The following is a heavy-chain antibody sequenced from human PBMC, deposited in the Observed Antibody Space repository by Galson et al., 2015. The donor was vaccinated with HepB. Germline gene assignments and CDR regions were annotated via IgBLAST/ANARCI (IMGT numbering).Heavy chain of an antibody. CDR3: SRLSLGDYFDY. Sequence: SLRLSCAASGFTVSSNYMSWVRQAPGKGLEWVSVIYSGGSTYYAEYVKGRFTNSRDNSKNTLYLQMNSLRAEETAVDYCSRLSLGDYFDYWGQGTLVTVSS. J-gene: IGHJ4*02. CDR2: IYSGGST. D-gene: IGHD1-26*01. V-gene: IGHV3-53*01. CDR1: GFTVSSNY.